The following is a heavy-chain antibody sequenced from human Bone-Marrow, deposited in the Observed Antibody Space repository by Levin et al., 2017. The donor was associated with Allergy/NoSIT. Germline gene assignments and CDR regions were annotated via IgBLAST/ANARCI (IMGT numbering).Heavy chain of an antibody. CDR3: TTDDVSVDGTGFDY. V-gene: IGHV3-74*01. J-gene: IGHJ4*02. CDR1: GFTFRNFW. Sequence: GESLKISCAGSGFTFRNFWMHWVRQTPGKGLVWVSRITSDGSSTNYGESVKGRFTLSRDNAKNTVYLEMNSLRVEDTAIYYCTTDDVSVDGTGFDYWGQGTLVTVSS. D-gene: IGHD6-19*01. CDR2: ITSDGSST.